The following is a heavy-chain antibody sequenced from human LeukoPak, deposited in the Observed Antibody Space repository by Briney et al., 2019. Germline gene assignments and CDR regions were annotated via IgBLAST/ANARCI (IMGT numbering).Heavy chain of an antibody. V-gene: IGHV4-34*01. Sequence: SETLSLTCAVYGGTFSGYYWSWIRQPPGKGLEWIGEINHSGSTNYNPSLKSRVTISVDTSKNQFSLKLSSVTAADTAVYYCARGRGGKYKWGQGTLVTVSS. J-gene: IGHJ4*02. CDR1: GGTFSGYY. CDR3: ARGRGGKYK. D-gene: IGHD4-23*01. CDR2: INHSGST.